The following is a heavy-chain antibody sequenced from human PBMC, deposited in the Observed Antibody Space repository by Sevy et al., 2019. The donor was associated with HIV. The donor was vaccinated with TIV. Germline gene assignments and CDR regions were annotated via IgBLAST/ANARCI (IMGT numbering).Heavy chain of an antibody. CDR3: ARSRAYPRDSDDGFAN. CDR1: DASITTNY. CDR2: FFHSGTT. D-gene: IGHD2-21*01. J-gene: IGHJ3*02. Sequence: SETLSLTCLVSDASITTNYWGWIRQAPGKGLEWIGDFFHSGTTNYNRSLKSRVTISGDTSKNEFSLRLTSVTAADTAVYYCARSRAYPRDSDDGFANWGQGTMVTVSS. V-gene: IGHV4-59*01.